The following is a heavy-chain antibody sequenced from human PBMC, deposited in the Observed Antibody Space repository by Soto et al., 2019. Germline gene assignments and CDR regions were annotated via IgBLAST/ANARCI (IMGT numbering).Heavy chain of an antibody. Sequence: ASVKVSCKASGYTFTDYYIHWVRQAPGQGLEWMGWINPNIGDTNYAQRFQDWVTMTRDTSISTAYMELSNLKSDDTAVYYCVRSPTYSSGWSTFQDWGQGTLVTVSS. J-gene: IGHJ1*01. CDR1: GYTFTDYY. D-gene: IGHD6-19*01. CDR2: INPNIGDT. V-gene: IGHV1-2*04. CDR3: VRSPTYSSGWSTFQD.